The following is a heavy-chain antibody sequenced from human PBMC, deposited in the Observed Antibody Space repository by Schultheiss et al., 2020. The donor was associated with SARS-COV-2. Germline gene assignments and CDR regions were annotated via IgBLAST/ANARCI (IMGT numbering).Heavy chain of an antibody. V-gene: IGHV4-39*07. CDR2: VSHSGGT. Sequence: SETLSLTCTVSGGSVSSSGYSWGWIRQPPGKGLEWIGQVSHSGGTHYSPSLKRRVTISVDTSKNQFSLKLSSVTAADTAVYYCARRDSSGSRPDFDYWGQGTLVTVSS. CDR1: GGSVSSSGYS. CDR3: ARRDSSGSRPDFDY. D-gene: IGHD6-19*01. J-gene: IGHJ4*02.